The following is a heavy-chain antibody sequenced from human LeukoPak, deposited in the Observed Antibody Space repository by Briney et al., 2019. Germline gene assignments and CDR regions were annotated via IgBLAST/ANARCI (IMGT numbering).Heavy chain of an antibody. D-gene: IGHD5-18*01. CDR1: GGSISSHY. J-gene: IGHJ4*02. CDR3: ARGITAVEPHFDY. CDR2: IYYSGST. Sequence: SETLSLTCTVSGGSISSHYWNWIRQPPGKGLEWIGYIYYSGSTNYNPSLKSRVTISVDTSKKHFSVKLTSVTAADTAVYYCARGITAVEPHFDYWGQGTLVTVSS. V-gene: IGHV4-59*11.